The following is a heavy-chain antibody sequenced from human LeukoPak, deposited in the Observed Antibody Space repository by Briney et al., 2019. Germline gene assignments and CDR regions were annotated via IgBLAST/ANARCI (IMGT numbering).Heavy chain of an antibody. J-gene: IGHJ6*03. CDR1: GYTFTSYG. CDR2: MNPNSGAT. D-gene: IGHD6-13*01. Sequence: ASVKLSCKASGYTFTSYGISWVRQATGRGLEWMGGMNPNSGATGYAQQFQGRVTLTRNTSISTAYMELSSLRSEDTAVYYCARAHIAAAGTIGYYYYYMDAWGKGTTVTISS. CDR3: ARAHIAAAGTIGYYYYYMDA. V-gene: IGHV1-8*03.